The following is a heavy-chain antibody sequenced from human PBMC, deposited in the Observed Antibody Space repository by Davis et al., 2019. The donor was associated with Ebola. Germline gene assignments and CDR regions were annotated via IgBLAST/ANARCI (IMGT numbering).Heavy chain of an antibody. Sequence: PGGSLRLSCAASGFTFRNYAMHWVRQAPGKGLEWVAVVSHSQRETFYADSVKGRSTISRDNSENVLYLQMDSLRPDDTAIYFCARALHDEVLDYWGQGTPVTVSS. CDR2: VSHSQRET. J-gene: IGHJ4*02. V-gene: IGHV3-30*04. CDR3: ARALHDEVLDY. D-gene: IGHD1-1*01. CDR1: GFTFRNYA.